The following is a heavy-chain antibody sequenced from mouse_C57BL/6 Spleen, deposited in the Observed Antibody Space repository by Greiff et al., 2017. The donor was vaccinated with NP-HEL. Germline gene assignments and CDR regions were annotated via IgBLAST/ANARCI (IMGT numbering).Heavy chain of an antibody. CDR2: ISSGGDYI. Sequence: EVQVVESGEGLVKPGGSLKLSCAASGFTFSSYAMSWVRQTPEKRLEWVAYISSGGDYIYYADTVKGRFTISRDNARNTLYLQMSSLKSEDTAMYYCTRASGYGWFAYWGQGTLVTVSA. CDR1: GFTFSSYA. J-gene: IGHJ3*01. CDR3: TRASGYGWFAY. D-gene: IGHD3-2*02. V-gene: IGHV5-9-1*02.